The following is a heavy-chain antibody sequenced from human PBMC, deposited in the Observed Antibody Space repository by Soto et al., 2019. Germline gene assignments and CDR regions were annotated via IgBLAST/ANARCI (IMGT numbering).Heavy chain of an antibody. CDR3: ATISDPGIAAALDS. Sequence: GGSLRLSCVASTFTFTNYAMTWVRQAPGEGLEWVSAISGSGGTTYYAESVKGRFSISRDNSKNTLYLHLNSLRVEDTAIYYCATISDPGIAAALDSWGQGTLVTVSS. CDR2: ISGSGGTT. J-gene: IGHJ4*02. D-gene: IGHD6-13*01. CDR1: TFTFTNYA. V-gene: IGHV3-23*01.